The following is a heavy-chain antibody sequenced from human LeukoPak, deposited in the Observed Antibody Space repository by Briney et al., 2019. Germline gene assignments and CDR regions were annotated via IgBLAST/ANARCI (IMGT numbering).Heavy chain of an antibody. CDR2: ISHDGSNK. V-gene: IGHV3-30*19. CDR3: ARDYVGGAYDI. Sequence: GGSLRLSCAASGFTFSSYGMHWVRQAPGKGLEWVAVISHDGSNKYYADSVKGRFTISRDNSKNTLYLQMNSLRAEDTAVYYCARDYVGGAYDIWGHGTMVTVSS. J-gene: IGHJ3*02. D-gene: IGHD1-26*01. CDR1: GFTFSSYG.